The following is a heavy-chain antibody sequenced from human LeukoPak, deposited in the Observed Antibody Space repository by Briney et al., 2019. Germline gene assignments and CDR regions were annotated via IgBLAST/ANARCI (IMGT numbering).Heavy chain of an antibody. D-gene: IGHD3-22*01. Sequence: GGSLRLSCAASGFTFRSYEMNWVRQAPGKGLEWVSYISSSGSSKYYADSVKGRFTISRDNAKNSLYLQMSSLRAEDTAVYYCARETSSGYYFDAFDLWGQGTMVTVSS. J-gene: IGHJ3*01. CDR3: ARETSSGYYFDAFDL. CDR1: GFTFRSYE. CDR2: ISSSGSSK. V-gene: IGHV3-48*03.